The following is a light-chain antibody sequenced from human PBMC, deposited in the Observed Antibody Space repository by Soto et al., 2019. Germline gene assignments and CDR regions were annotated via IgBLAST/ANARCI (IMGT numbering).Light chain of an antibody. V-gene: IGKV1-39*01. CDR2: AAS. Sequence: DIQMTQSPSSLSASVGDRVTITCRASQSISSYLNWYQQKPGKAPKLLIYAASRLQSGVPSRFSGSGSGTDFTLTISSLQPEDFATYYCTQSYSTLITFGQGTRLEIK. CDR3: TQSYSTLIT. J-gene: IGKJ5*01. CDR1: QSISSY.